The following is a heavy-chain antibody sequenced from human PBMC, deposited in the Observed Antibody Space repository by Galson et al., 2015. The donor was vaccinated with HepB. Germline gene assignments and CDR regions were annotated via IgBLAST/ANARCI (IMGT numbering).Heavy chain of an antibody. Sequence: SLRLSCAASGFTFSSYAMHWVRQAPGKGLEWVAVISYDGSNKYYADSVKGRFTISRDNSKNTLYLQMNSLRAEDTAVYYCASDGGGREYSSDYWGQGTLVTVSS. CDR1: GFTFSSYA. D-gene: IGHD6-6*01. CDR2: ISYDGSNK. J-gene: IGHJ4*02. V-gene: IGHV3-30*04. CDR3: ASDGGGREYSSDY.